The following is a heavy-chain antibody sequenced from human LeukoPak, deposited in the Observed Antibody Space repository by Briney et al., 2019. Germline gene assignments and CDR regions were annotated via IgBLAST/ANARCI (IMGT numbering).Heavy chain of an antibody. V-gene: IGHV3-11*04. J-gene: IGHJ4*02. CDR1: GFTFSDYY. CDR3: ARDEGYCSSTSCYPDY. CDR2: ISSSGSTI. Sequence: PGGSLRLSCAASGFTFSDYYMSWIRQAPGKGLEWISYISSSGSTISYADSVKGRFTISRDNAKNTLYLQMNSLRAEDTAVYYCARDEGYCSSTSCYPDYWGQGTLVTVSS. D-gene: IGHD2-2*01.